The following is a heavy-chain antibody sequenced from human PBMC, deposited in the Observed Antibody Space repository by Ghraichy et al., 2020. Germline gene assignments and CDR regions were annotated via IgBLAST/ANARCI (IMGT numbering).Heavy chain of an antibody. CDR3: ARHNHMDV. V-gene: IGHV1-46*04. D-gene: IGHD1-14*01. CDR1: GYTFTNYQ. CDR2: INPTGGST. J-gene: IGHJ6*02. Sequence: ASVKVSCKASGYTFTNYQVHWMRQAPGQGLEWMGIINPTGGSTSYAQKLQGRVTMTRDTSTSTVYMELSSLGSEDTAMYYCARHNHMDVWGQGTTVTVSS.